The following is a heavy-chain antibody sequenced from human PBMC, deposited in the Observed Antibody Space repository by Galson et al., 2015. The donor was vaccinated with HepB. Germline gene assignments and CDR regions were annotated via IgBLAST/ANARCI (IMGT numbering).Heavy chain of an antibody. Sequence: SLRLSCAASGFTFSSYAMHWVRQAPGKGLEWVAVISYDGSNKYYADSVKGRFTISRDNAKNSLYLQMRSLRDEDTAVFYCVRDLGVQMATLTLDYWGQGTLVTVSS. CDR3: VRDLGVQMATLTLDY. CDR2: ISYDGSNK. D-gene: IGHD5-24*01. J-gene: IGHJ4*02. CDR1: GFTFSSYA. V-gene: IGHV3-30-3*01.